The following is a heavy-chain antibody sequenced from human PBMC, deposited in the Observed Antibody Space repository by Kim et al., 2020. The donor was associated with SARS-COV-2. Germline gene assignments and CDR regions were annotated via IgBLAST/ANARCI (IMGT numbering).Heavy chain of an antibody. CDR1: GHSITRGYY. V-gene: IGHV4-38-2*02. D-gene: IGHD6-19*01. CDR3: ARAPAHDSGWFDP. CDR2: VYHRGSA. J-gene: IGHJ5*02. Sequence: SETLSLTCTVSGHSITRGYYWAWIRQSPGKGLEWIGSVYHRGSAYYTPSLNSRLTISVDTSKNQFSLRLTSATAADTAVYYCARAPAHDSGWFDPWGQGTLVTV.